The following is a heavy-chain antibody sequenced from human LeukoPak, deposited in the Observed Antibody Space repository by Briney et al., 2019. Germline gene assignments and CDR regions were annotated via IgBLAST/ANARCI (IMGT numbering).Heavy chain of an antibody. Sequence: PGGSLRLSCVASGFTFSSHWTHWVRQTPEKGLVWVSRMNSDESDTNYADSVNGRFTISRDNAKNTLYLQMNSLRVEDTAKYYCARGTEVAFDYWGQGTLVTVSS. CDR1: GFTFSSHW. CDR2: MNSDESDT. CDR3: ARGTEVAFDY. J-gene: IGHJ4*02. V-gene: IGHV3-74*01.